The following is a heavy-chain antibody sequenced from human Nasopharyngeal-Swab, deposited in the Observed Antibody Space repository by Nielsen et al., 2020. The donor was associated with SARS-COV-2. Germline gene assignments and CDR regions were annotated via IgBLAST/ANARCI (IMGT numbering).Heavy chain of an antibody. J-gene: IGHJ5*02. CDR2: ISYDGSNK. D-gene: IGHD6-19*01. Sequence: VRQAPGKGLEWVAVISYDGSNKYYADSVKGRFTISRDNSKNTLYLQMNSLRAEDTAVYYCAKDIGQIAVAGPGWFDPWGQGTLVTVSS. CDR3: AKDIGQIAVAGPGWFDP. V-gene: IGHV3-30*18.